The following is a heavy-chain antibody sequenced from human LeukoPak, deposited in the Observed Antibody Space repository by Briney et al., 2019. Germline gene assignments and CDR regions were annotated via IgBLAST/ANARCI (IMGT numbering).Heavy chain of an antibody. CDR2: IYTSGST. CDR1: GGSISSYY. Sequence: SETLSLTCTVSGGSISSYYWSWIRQPAGKGLEWIGRIYTSGSTNHNPSLKSRVTMSVDTSKNQFSLKLSSVTAADTAVYYCARDSTIGYCSGGSCYSTSYFDYWGQGTLVTVSS. D-gene: IGHD2-15*01. CDR3: ARDSTIGYCSGGSCYSTSYFDY. J-gene: IGHJ4*02. V-gene: IGHV4-4*07.